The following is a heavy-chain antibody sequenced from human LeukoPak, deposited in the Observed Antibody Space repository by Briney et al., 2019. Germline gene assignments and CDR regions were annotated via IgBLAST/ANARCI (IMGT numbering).Heavy chain of an antibody. CDR2: ISGSGDAT. V-gene: IGHV3-23*01. D-gene: IGHD6-6*01. Sequence: GGSLRLSCVASGFTFTSYGKSWVRQAPGKRLEWVSGISGSGDATYYADSVKGRFTISRDNSKNTLYLQMNSLRAEETAVYYCAKLRGLSSSSENNWFDPWGQGTLVTVSS. CDR1: GFTFTSYG. CDR3: AKLRGLSSSSENNWFDP. J-gene: IGHJ5*02.